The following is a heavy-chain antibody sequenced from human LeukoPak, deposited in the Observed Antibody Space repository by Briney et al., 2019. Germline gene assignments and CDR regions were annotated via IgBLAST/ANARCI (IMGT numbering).Heavy chain of an antibody. D-gene: IGHD3-22*01. J-gene: IGHJ4*02. CDR3: AKDGSPYYYDSSGYNYFDY. V-gene: IGHV3-33*06. CDR2: IWYDGSNK. Sequence: PGRSLRLSCAASGFTFSSYGMHWVRQAPGKGLEGVAVIWYDGSNKYYADSVKGRFTISRDNSKNTLYLQMNSLRAEDTAVYYCAKDGSPYYYDSSGYNYFDYWGQGTLVTVSS. CDR1: GFTFSSYG.